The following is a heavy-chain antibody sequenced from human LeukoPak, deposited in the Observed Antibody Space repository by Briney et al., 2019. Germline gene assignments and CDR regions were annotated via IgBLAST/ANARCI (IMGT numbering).Heavy chain of an antibody. CDR1: GFTFSTYY. CDR2: ISGSSGNT. CDR3: AKPAKTDYADY. D-gene: IGHD1-14*01. J-gene: IGHJ4*02. V-gene: IGHV3-23*01. Sequence: GGSLRLSCAASGFTFSTYYMNWVRQAPGKGLEWVSAISGSSGNTYYADSVKGRFTISRDNSKNTLYLQMNSLGAEDTALYYCAKPAKTDYADYWGQGTLVTVSS.